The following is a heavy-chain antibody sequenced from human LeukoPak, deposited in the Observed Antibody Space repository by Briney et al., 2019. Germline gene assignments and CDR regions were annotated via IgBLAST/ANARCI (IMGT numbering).Heavy chain of an antibody. Sequence: SETLSLTCTVSGGSLSSYYWSWIRQPPGKGLEWIGYIYYTGITSYNPSLKSRVTISVDTSKNQFSLNLSSVAAADTAVYYCARGRGSSGWYYFDYWGQGTLVTVSS. CDR2: IYYTGIT. V-gene: IGHV4-59*12. D-gene: IGHD6-19*01. CDR1: GGSLSSYY. J-gene: IGHJ4*02. CDR3: ARGRGSSGWYYFDY.